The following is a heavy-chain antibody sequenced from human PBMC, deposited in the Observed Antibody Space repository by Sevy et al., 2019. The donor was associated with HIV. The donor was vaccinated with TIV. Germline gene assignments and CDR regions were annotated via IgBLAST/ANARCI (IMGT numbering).Heavy chain of an antibody. Sequence: GGSLRLSCVASGFIFSNYVMNWVRQAPGKGLEWVSSISSASSYIYYADSVKGRFTVSRDNAKDSLYLQMHSLRAEDTATYYCARALDYYDSGGYFYWGLGTLVTVSS. CDR3: ARALDYYDSGGYFY. J-gene: IGHJ4*02. CDR2: ISSASSYI. V-gene: IGHV3-21*01. D-gene: IGHD3-22*01. CDR1: GFIFSNYV.